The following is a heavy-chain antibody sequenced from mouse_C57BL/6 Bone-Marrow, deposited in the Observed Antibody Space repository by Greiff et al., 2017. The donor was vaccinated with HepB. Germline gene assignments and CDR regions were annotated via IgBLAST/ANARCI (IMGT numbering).Heavy chain of an antibody. CDR2: IYPRSGNT. CDR3: ASRPIYYGDYDFYFDY. V-gene: IGHV1-81*01. D-gene: IGHD2-13*01. Sequence: QVQLQQSGAELARPGASVKLSCKASGYNFTSYGISWVKQRTGQGLEWIGEIYPRSGNTYYNEKFKGKATLTADKSSSTAYMDLRSLTSEDSAVYVSASRPIYYGDYDFYFDYWGQGTTLTVSS. J-gene: IGHJ2*01. CDR1: GYNFTSYG.